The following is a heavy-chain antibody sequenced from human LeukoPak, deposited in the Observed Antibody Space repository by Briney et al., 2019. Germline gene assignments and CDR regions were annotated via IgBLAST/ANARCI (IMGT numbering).Heavy chain of an antibody. CDR2: IWYDGTNK. CDR1: GFTFSSYA. J-gene: IGHJ6*02. CDR3: AKDPSGGYNYAFKYYAMDV. V-gene: IGHV3-30*02. D-gene: IGHD5-18*01. Sequence: GGSLRLSCAASGFTFSSYAMHWVRQAPGKGLEWVAVIWYDGTNKYYADSVKGRFTISRDNSKKTLYLQVNSLRAEDTAVYHCAKDPSGGYNYAFKYYAMDVWGQGTTVTVSS.